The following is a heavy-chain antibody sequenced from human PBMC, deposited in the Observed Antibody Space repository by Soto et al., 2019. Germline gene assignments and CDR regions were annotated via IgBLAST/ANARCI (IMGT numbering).Heavy chain of an antibody. J-gene: IGHJ4*02. D-gene: IGHD3-3*01. CDR1: GFTFSNYW. Sequence: EVQLVESGGGSAQPGGSLRLSCAASGFTFSNYWIHWVRQAPGKGPMWVSRINGVGTYTNYADSVRGRFSISRDNSQKTVYLQMNSLRAEDTAMYYCVRDFRSSHSWGQGTPVTVSS. CDR3: VRDFRSSHS. V-gene: IGHV3-74*01. CDR2: INGVGTYT.